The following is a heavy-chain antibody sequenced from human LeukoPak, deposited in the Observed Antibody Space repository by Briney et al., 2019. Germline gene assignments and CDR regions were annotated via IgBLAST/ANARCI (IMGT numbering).Heavy chain of an antibody. D-gene: IGHD4-23*01. CDR3: ARGLRWQDY. CDR2: IIQDGSDK. V-gene: IGHV3-7*04. CDR1: GFTFSSYW. J-gene: IGHJ4*02. Sequence: VGSLRLSCAASGFTFSSYWLSWVCQAQGKGLEWVANIIQDGSDKYYVDSVKGRFTISRDNAKNSLYLQMNSLRAEDTAVYYCARGLRWQDYWGQGTLLIVSS.